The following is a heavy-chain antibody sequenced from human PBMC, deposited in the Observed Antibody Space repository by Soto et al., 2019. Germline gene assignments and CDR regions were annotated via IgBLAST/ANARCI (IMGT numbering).Heavy chain of an antibody. V-gene: IGHV5-51*01. CDR1: GYTFSSNW. J-gene: IGHJ4*02. CDR3: ARCHRGLRCHLDS. CDR2: IYPGDSET. D-gene: IGHD4-17*01. Sequence: GESLKISCQTSGYTFSSNWIGWVRQMPGKGLEWMGIIYPGDSETRYSPSFQGQVTISADRSFSTAYLQWTSLQASDTAVYFCARCHRGLRCHLDSWGQGTLVTVSS.